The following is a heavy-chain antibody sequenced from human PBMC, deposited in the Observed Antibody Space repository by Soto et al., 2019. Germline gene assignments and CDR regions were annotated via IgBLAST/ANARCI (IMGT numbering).Heavy chain of an antibody. CDR1: GGSISSGGYY. D-gene: IGHD4-4*01. CDR2: IYYSGST. CDR3: ARGLQGAENYFDY. Sequence: QVQLQESGPGLVKPSQTLSLTCTVSGGSISSGGYYWSWIRQHPGQGLEWIGYIYYSGSTYYNPSLQSRVTISVDTSKNQFSLKLSSVTAADTAVYYCARGLQGAENYFDYWGQGTLVTVSS. V-gene: IGHV4-31*03. J-gene: IGHJ4*02.